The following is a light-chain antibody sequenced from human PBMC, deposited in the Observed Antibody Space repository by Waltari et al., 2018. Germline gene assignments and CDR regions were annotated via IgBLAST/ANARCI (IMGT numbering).Light chain of an antibody. V-gene: IGKV3-15*01. Sequence: EIVMTQSPATLSVSPGERATLSCRASLSVSSNLAWYQQKPGQAPRLLIYGASTRATGIPARFSGSGSGTEFTLTISSMQSEDFAVYYCQQYNNWHTFGQGTKLEIK. J-gene: IGKJ2*01. CDR2: GAS. CDR3: QQYNNWHT. CDR1: LSVSSN.